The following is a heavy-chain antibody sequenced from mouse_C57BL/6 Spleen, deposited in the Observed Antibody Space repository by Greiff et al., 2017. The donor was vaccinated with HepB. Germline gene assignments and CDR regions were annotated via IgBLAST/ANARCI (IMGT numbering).Heavy chain of an antibody. D-gene: IGHD1-1*01. CDR2: INPNNGGT. V-gene: IGHV1-18*01. Sequence: EVQLQQSGPELVKPGASVKIPCKASGYTFTDYNMDWVKQGHGKSLEWIGDINPNNGGTIYNQKFKGKATLTGDKSSSTAYMEHRSLTSEDTAVYYCARGGIYGRAFGYWGQGTTLTVSS. CDR3: ARGGIYGRAFGY. CDR1: GYTFTDYN. J-gene: IGHJ2*01.